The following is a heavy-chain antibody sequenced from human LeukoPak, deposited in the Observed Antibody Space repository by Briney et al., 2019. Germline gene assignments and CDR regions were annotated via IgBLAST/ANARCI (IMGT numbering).Heavy chain of an antibody. V-gene: IGHV4-34*01. J-gene: IGHJ5*02. CDR1: GGSLSGYY. D-gene: IGHD1-1*01. Sequence: SETLSLTCAVYGGSLSGYYWSWIRQPPGKGLEWIGEINHSGSTNYNPSLKSRVTISVDTSKNQFSLKLSSVTTADTAVYYCARGTAWNVQNWFDPWGQGTLVTVSS. CDR3: ARGTAWNVQNWFDP. CDR2: INHSGST.